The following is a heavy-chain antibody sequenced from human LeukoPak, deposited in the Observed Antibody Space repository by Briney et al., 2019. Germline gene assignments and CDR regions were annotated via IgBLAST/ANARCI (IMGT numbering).Heavy chain of an antibody. Sequence: ASVKVSCKASGYTFTTYAMHWVRQAPGQRLEWMGWINAGNGNTKYSQEFQGRVTITRDTSASTAYMELSSLRSEDMAVYYCARDRYCSGGSCSGSLDYWGQGTLITVSS. D-gene: IGHD2-15*01. V-gene: IGHV1-3*03. J-gene: IGHJ4*02. CDR3: ARDRYCSGGSCSGSLDY. CDR1: GYTFTTYA. CDR2: INAGNGNT.